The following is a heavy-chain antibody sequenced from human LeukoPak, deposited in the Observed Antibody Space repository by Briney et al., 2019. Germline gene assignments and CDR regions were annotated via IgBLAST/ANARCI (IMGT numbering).Heavy chain of an antibody. CDR1: RFTFSSYW. V-gene: IGHV3-74*01. CDR2: INSDGSST. D-gene: IGHD1-26*01. Sequence: GGSLRLSCAASRFTFSSYWMHWVRQAPGKGLVWVSRINSDGSSTSYADSVKGRFTISRDNAKNTLYLQMNSLRAEDTAVYYCATYSGPGAFDIWGQGTMVTVSS. CDR3: ATYSGPGAFDI. J-gene: IGHJ3*02.